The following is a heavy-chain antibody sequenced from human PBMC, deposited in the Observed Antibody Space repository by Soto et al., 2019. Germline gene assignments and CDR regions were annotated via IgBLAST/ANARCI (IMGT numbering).Heavy chain of an antibody. CDR1: GFTFSSYG. Sequence: GGSLRLSCAASGFTFSSYGMHWVRQAPGKGLEWVAVIWYDGSNKYYADSVKGRFTISRDNSKNTLYLQMNSLRAEDTAVYYCARDAVAPIAAAASGWFDPWGQGTLVTVSS. V-gene: IGHV3-33*01. CDR2: IWYDGSNK. CDR3: ARDAVAPIAAAASGWFDP. J-gene: IGHJ5*02. D-gene: IGHD6-13*01.